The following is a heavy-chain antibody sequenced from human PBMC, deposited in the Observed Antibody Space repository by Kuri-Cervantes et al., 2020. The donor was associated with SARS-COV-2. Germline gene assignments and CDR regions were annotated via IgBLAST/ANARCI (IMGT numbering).Heavy chain of an antibody. D-gene: IGHD2-2*01. Sequence: ASVKVSCKASVYTFTDFSIYWVRQVPGQRLEWVGWINPNSGGTNFAQNFQDRVTLTRDTSINTAFMELSTLRSDDTAIYYCARAVPTSTSSSWHPWGQGTLVTVSS. V-gene: IGHV1-2*02. CDR2: INPNSGGT. CDR3: ARAVPTSTSSSWHP. J-gene: IGHJ5*02. CDR1: VYTFTDFS.